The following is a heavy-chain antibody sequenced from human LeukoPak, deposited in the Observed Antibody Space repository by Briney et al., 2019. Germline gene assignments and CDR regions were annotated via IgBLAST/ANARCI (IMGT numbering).Heavy chain of an antibody. CDR3: ARGDRHNYDYDY. D-gene: IGHD5-12*01. CDR2: ISYDGSNK. Sequence: PGRSLRLSCAASGFTFSSYAMHWVRQAPGKGLEGVAVISYDGSNKYYADSVKGRFTISRDNSKNTLYLQMNSLRAEDTAVYYCARGDRHNYDYDYWGQGTLVTVSS. V-gene: IGHV3-30-3*01. CDR1: GFTFSSYA. J-gene: IGHJ4*02.